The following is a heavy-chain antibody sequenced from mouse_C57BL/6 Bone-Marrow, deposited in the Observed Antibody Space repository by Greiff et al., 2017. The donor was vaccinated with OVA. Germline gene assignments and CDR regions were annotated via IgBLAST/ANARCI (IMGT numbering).Heavy chain of an antibody. D-gene: IGHD2-1*01. CDR1: GFTFSSYA. CDR2: ISDGGSYT. CDR3: AMGNSAWFAY. J-gene: IGHJ3*01. Sequence: VESGGGLVKPGGSLKLSCAASGFTFSSYAMSWVRQTPEKRLEWVATISDGGSYTYYPDNVKGRFTISRDNAKNNLYLQMSHLKSEDTAMYYCAMGNSAWFAYWGQGTLVTVSA. V-gene: IGHV5-4*01.